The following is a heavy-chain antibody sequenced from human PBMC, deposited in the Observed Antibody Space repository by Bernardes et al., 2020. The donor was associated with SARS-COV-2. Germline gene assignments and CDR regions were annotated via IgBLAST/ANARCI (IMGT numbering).Heavy chain of an antibody. CDR2: INSDESTT. CDR3: ARGPSGGYGRFEY. V-gene: IGHV3-74*01. Sequence: GGSLRLSSASSRCTVRSYWIPWVLPSPGKGLVWVSRINSDESTTTYADSVKGRFTISRDNAKNTLYLQMNSLRAEDTAVYYCARGPSGGYGRFEYWGQGTLVTVSS. J-gene: IGHJ4*02. D-gene: IGHD5-12*01. CDR1: RCTVRSYW.